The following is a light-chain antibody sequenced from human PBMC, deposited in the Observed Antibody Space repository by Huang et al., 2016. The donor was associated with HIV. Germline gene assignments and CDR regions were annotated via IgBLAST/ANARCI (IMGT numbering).Light chain of an antibody. CDR3: QQSYNAPRT. V-gene: IGKV1-39*01. CDR1: ENIRKY. Sequence: DIQMTQSPSSLSAFVGDKVTITCRASENIRKYWNWYQQTPGKAPKLLIYAASSLQSWVPSRFSGSGTGTDFTLTINSLQPEDYATYFCQQSYNAPRTFGQGTKVEIK. CDR2: AAS. J-gene: IGKJ1*01.